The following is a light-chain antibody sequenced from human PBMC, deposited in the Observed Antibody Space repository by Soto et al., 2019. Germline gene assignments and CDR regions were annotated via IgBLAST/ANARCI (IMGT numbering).Light chain of an antibody. CDR2: GAS. Sequence: EIVLTQSPGTLSLYPGERATLSCRASQSVSSSYVAWYQQKPGQAPRLLIYGASSRATGIPDRFSGSGSGTDFTLTISRLEPEDFAAYYCQQYGSSFTWTFGQGTKVEIK. CDR3: QQYGSSFTWT. CDR1: QSVSSSY. J-gene: IGKJ1*01. V-gene: IGKV3-20*01.